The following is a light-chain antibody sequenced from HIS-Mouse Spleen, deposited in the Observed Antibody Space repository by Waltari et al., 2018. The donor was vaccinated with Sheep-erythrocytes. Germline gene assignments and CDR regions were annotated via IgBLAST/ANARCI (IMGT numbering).Light chain of an antibody. J-gene: IGLJ1*01. CDR1: SSDVGGYND. CDR2: DVS. V-gene: IGLV2-11*01. CDR3: CSYAGSYNHV. Sequence: QSALTQTRSVSGSPGQSVTISCTGTSSDVGGYNDVFWYQQHPGKAHKLMIYDVSKRPSGFPYRFSGSKSGNTASLTISELQAEDGADYYCCSYAGSYNHVFATGTKVTGL.